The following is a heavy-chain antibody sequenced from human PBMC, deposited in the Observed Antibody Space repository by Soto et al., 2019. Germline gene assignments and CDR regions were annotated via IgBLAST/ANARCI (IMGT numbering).Heavy chain of an antibody. CDR2: LYNDERT. Sequence: SATLAPSCTVSGDSASSHYWSWIRQPAGKGLEWLGRLYNDERTNYNPSLKSRVTMSMDTSKNQFSLKLTSVTAADSAVYFCAREPLAHSYFDFWGQGILVTVSS. J-gene: IGHJ4*02. V-gene: IGHV4-4*07. CDR1: GDSASSHY. CDR3: AREPLAHSYFDF.